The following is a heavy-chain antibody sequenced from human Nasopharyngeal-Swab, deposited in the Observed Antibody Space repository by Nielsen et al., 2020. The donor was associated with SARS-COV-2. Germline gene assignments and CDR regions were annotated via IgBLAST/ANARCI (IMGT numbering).Heavy chain of an antibody. V-gene: IGHV3-73*01. Sequence: GESLKISCAASGFTFSDSAIHWVRQASGKGPEWVRRVRSKGNNYATAYSASVKGRFIIFRDDPTNTAYLQMNSLKTEDTAMYYCTRRGGGCYSGRDYWGQGTLVTVSS. D-gene: IGHD2-15*01. J-gene: IGHJ4*02. CDR2: VRSKGNNYAT. CDR3: TRRGGGCYSGRDY. CDR1: GFTFSDSA.